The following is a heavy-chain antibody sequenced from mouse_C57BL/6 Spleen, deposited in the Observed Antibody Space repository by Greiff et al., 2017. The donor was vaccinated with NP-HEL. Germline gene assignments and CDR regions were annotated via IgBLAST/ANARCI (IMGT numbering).Heavy chain of an antibody. J-gene: IGHJ1*03. V-gene: IGHV1-15*01. CDR3: TRAGSSYVGYFDV. CDR1: GYTFTDYE. Sequence: VQLQQSGAELVRPGASVTLSCKASGYTFTDYEMHWVKQTPVHGLEWIGAIDPETGGTAYNQKFKGKAILTADKSSSTAYMELRSLTSEDSAVYYCTRAGSSYVGYFDVWGTGTTVTVSS. CDR2: IDPETGGT. D-gene: IGHD1-1*01.